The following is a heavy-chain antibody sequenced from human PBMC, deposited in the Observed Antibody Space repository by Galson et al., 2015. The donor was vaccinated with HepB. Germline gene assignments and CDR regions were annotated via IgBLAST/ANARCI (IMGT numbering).Heavy chain of an antibody. V-gene: IGHV3-15*01. D-gene: IGHD3-10*01. CDR2: IKSNTDGGTT. J-gene: IGHJ6*02. CDR1: GFNFSDAW. CDR3: TTRGVPPGGMDV. Sequence: SLRVSCEASGFNFSDAWMRWVRQAPGKGLEWVGCIKSNTDGGTTDYAAPVKGRFTISRDDSKNTLYLQKNSLKTEDTAVYYCTTRGVPPGGMDVWGQGTTVTVSS.